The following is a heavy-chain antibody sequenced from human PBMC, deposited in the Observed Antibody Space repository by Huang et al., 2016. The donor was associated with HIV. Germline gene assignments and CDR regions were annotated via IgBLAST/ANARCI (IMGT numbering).Heavy chain of an antibody. Sequence: QLQLQESGPGLVRPSETLSLTCSVSGGSVNSGYYYWGWIRQPPGKGLEWMASVFDGGNTVYNPSLKSRVSMSVDTSKKRFSLNLSSVTAADTAVYFCARLPFDYVWGTQRQTALDELDVWGQGTMVTVSS. J-gene: IGHJ3*01. CDR3: ARLPFDYVWGTQRQTALDELDV. V-gene: IGHV4-39*01. CDR2: VFDGGNT. CDR1: GGSVNSGYYY. D-gene: IGHD3-16*01.